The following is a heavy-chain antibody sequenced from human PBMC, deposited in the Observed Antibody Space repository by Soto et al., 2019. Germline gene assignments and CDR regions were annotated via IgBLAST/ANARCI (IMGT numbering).Heavy chain of an antibody. CDR3: ARWVSGSPDN. J-gene: IGHJ4*02. Sequence: EVQLVESGGGLVQPGGSLRLSCAASGFTLSDHYMDWVRQAPGKGLEWVGRTKNKANRYTTEYAASVNGRFTISRDDSKSSLYLQMSSLKTEDTAVYYCARWVSGSPDNWGQGTLVTVSS. CDR2: TKNKANRYTT. V-gene: IGHV3-72*01. D-gene: IGHD1-26*01. CDR1: GFTLSDHY.